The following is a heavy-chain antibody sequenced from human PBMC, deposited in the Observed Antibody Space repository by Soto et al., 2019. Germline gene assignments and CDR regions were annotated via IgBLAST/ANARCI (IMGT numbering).Heavy chain of an antibody. Sequence: ASVKVSCKASGYTFTSYAMHWVRQAPGQRLEWMGWINAGNGNTKYSQKFQGRVTITRDTSASTAYMELSSLRSEDTAVYYCARGLYDFWSGYLDAFDIWGQGTMVTVS. D-gene: IGHD3-3*01. CDR3: ARGLYDFWSGYLDAFDI. V-gene: IGHV1-3*01. CDR1: GYTFTSYA. J-gene: IGHJ3*02. CDR2: INAGNGNT.